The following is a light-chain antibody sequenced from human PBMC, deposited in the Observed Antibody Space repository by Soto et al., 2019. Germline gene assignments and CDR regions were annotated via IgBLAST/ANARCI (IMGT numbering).Light chain of an antibody. J-gene: IGKJ1*01. CDR1: QVITND. CDR2: AAS. Sequence: IQMTQSPSSLSASVGDRLSITCRASQVITNDLGWYQQKPGKAPKRLIYAASTLQSGVPSRFSGSGSGPEFTLTISSLQPEDFATYYCLQLNTYPWTFGQGTKVEIK. V-gene: IGKV1-17*01. CDR3: LQLNTYPWT.